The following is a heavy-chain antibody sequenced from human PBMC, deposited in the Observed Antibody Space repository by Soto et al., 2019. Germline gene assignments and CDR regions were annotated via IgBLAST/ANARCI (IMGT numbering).Heavy chain of an antibody. Sequence: QVQLQESGPGLVKPSETLSLTCTVSGGSVSSGSYYWSWIRQPPGKGLEWIGYIYYSGSTNYNPSPKRRVPISXXTXKXXFSLKLSSVTAADTAVYYCARDSGGSSGPNNWFDPWGQGTLVTVSS. CDR1: GGSVSSGSYY. V-gene: IGHV4-61*01. J-gene: IGHJ5*02. D-gene: IGHD6-19*01. CDR3: ARDSGGSSGPNNWFDP. CDR2: IYYSGST.